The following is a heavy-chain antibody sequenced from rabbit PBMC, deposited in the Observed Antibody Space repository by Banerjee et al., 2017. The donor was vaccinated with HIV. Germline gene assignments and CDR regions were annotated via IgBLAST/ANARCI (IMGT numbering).Heavy chain of an antibody. CDR2: INTSTGNT. D-gene: IGHD4-1*01. V-gene: IGHV1S40*01. CDR3: ARDGSGWGANFNL. Sequence: LVKPEGSLTLTCKASGFDLSDYYYMCWVRQAPGKGLEWIACINTSTGNTVYASWAKGRFTISKTSSTTVTLQMTSLTAADTATYFCARDGSGWGANFNLWGPGTLVTVS. J-gene: IGHJ4*01. CDR1: GFDLSDYYY.